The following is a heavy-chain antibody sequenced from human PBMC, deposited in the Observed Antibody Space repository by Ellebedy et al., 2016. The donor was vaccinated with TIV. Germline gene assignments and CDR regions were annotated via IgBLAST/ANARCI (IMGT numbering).Heavy chain of an antibody. Sequence: SETLSLXCTVPGGSVGSYYWSWIRQPPGKELEWIGNIYYSGGTNYNPSLKSRVSISVDKSKDQFSLKLSSVTAADTAVYYCARDPGGMDVWGQGTTVTVSS. V-gene: IGHV4-59*02. CDR1: GGSVGSYY. CDR3: ARDPGGMDV. CDR2: IYYSGGT. D-gene: IGHD2-8*02. J-gene: IGHJ6*02.